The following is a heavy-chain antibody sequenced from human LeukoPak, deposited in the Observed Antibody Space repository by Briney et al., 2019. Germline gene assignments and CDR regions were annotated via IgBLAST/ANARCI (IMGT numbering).Heavy chain of an antibody. Sequence: SETLSLTCTVSGGSISSYYWSWIRQPPGKGLEWIGYIYYSGSTNYNPSLKSRVTISVDTSKNQFSLKLSSVTAADTAVYYCARDLWLLDRPNYYYGMDVWGQGTTVTVSS. CDR3: ARDLWLLDRPNYYYGMDV. CDR1: GGSISSYY. J-gene: IGHJ6*02. CDR2: IYYSGST. V-gene: IGHV4-59*01. D-gene: IGHD2/OR15-2a*01.